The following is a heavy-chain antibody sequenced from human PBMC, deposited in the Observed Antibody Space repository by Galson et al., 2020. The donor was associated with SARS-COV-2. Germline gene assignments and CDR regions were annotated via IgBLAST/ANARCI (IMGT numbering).Heavy chain of an antibody. J-gene: IGHJ1*01. D-gene: IGHD4-17*01. CDR3: AKTGHYGDYGAEYFQH. V-gene: IGHV3-30*18. CDR2: ISYDGSNK. CDR1: GFTFSSYG. Sequence: GSLRLSCAASGFTFSSYGMHWVRQAPGKGLEWVAVISYDGSNKYYADSVKGRFTISRDNSKNTLYLQMNSLRAEDTAVYYCAKTGHYGDYGAEYFQHWGQGTLVTVSS.